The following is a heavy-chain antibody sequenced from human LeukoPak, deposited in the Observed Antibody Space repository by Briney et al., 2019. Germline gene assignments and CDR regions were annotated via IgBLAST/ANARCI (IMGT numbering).Heavy chain of an antibody. CDR1: GFTFSSYS. Sequence: GGSLRLSCAASGFTFSSYSMNWVRQAPGKGLEWVSSISSSSSYIYYADSVKGRFTISRDNSKNTLYLQMNSLRAEDTAVYYCAKSVVVIAPTHGPFDYWGQGTLVTVSS. V-gene: IGHV3-21*01. J-gene: IGHJ4*02. D-gene: IGHD2-21*01. CDR3: AKSVVVIAPTHGPFDY. CDR2: ISSSSSYI.